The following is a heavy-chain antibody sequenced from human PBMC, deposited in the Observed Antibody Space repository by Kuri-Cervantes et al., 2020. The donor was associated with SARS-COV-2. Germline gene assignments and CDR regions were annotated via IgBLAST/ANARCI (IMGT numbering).Heavy chain of an antibody. J-gene: IGHJ6*03. Sequence: SETLSLTCTVSGGSISSYYWSWIRQPAGKGLEWIGRIYTSGSTNYNPSLKSRVTISVDTSKNQFSLKLSSVTAADTAVYYCARGSQLTRKVGYYYMDVWGKGTTVTVSS. D-gene: IGHD3-22*01. CDR1: GGSISSYY. CDR2: IYTSGST. CDR3: ARGSQLTRKVGYYYMDV. V-gene: IGHV4-4*07.